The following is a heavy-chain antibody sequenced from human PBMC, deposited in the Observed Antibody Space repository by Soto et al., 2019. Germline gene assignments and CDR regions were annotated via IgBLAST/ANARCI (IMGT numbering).Heavy chain of an antibody. D-gene: IGHD3-16*02. Sequence: EAQLVESGGGLVKPGGSLRLTCVGSGFQYNHPWMTWVRQAPGKGPEWVGRIKSITDGGTTDYGAPVKGRFTISRDDSKNAVYLQLNSLKTEDPAMYYCTSDVPFTGGGAIAYWGQGTLVTVSS. CDR3: TSDVPFTGGGAIAY. CDR1: GFQYNHPW. CDR2: IKSITDGGTT. V-gene: IGHV3-15*01. J-gene: IGHJ4*02.